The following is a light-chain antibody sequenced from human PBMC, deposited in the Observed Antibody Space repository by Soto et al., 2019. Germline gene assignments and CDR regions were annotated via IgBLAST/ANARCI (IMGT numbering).Light chain of an antibody. V-gene: IGLV1-40*01. J-gene: IGLJ2*01. CDR1: SSNIGAGYD. CDR3: QSYDKSLSSSV. Sequence: QSVLTQPPSVSGAAGQRVTISCTGSSSNIGAGYDVHWYQHLPATAPKPLIYGNNNRPSGVPDRFSGSKSGTSASLAITGLQAEDEADFYCQSYDKSLSSSVFGGGTKVTVL. CDR2: GNN.